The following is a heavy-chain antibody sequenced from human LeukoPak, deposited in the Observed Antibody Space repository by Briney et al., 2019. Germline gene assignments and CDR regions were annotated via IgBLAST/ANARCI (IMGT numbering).Heavy chain of an antibody. D-gene: IGHD3/OR15-3a*01. J-gene: IGHJ4*02. Sequence: GGSVKVSXKASGYTFTDYYIHWMRQGPGEGVEWMGRIYPDSGVRNSAQNFKGRVTMTREKTINTAYMELSGLTSDDTAVYYCARDQARTTTWYLYMNYWGQGTLVTVSS. CDR2: IYPDSGVR. V-gene: IGHV1-2*06. CDR1: GYTFTDYY. CDR3: ARDQARTTTWYLYMNY.